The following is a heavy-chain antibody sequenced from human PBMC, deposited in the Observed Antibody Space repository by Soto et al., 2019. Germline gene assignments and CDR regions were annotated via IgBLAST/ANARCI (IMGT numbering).Heavy chain of an antibody. CDR3: ATGLMYSSSWYAAMDV. V-gene: IGHV1-69*06. J-gene: IGHJ6*02. CDR1: GGTFSSYA. D-gene: IGHD6-13*01. CDR2: IIPIFGTA. Sequence: SVKVSCKASGGTFSSYAISWVRQAPGQGLEWMGGIIPIFGTANYAQKFQGGVTITADKSTSTAYMELSSLRSEDTAVYYCATGLMYSSSWYAAMDVWGQGTTVTVSS.